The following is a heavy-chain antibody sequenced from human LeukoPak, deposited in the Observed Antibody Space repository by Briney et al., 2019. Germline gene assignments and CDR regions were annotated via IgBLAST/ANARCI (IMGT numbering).Heavy chain of an antibody. CDR2: IKSKTDGGTT. Sequence: PGGSLRLSCAASGFTFSNAWMNWVRQAPGKGLEWVGRIKSKTDGGTTDYAAPVKGRFTISRDDSKNTLYLQMNSLKTEDTAVYYCTTRFLRGNFYYYYGMDVWGQGTTVTVSS. CDR3: TTRFLRGNFYYYYGMDV. D-gene: IGHD3-10*01. V-gene: IGHV3-15*07. J-gene: IGHJ6*02. CDR1: GFTFSNAW.